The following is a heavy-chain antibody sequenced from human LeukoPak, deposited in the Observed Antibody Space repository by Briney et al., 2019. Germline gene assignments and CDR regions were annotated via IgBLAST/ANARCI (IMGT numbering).Heavy chain of an antibody. Sequence: GESLKISCKGSGYCFTSSWIGWVRQMPGKGLEWMGIIYPGDSDTRYSPSFQGQVTISADKSISTAYLQWSSLKASDTAMYYCARLVSEGPYCSSTSCYEYNWFDPWGQGTLVTVSS. V-gene: IGHV5-51*01. D-gene: IGHD2-2*01. CDR3: ARLVSEGPYCSSTSCYEYNWFDP. CDR2: IYPGDSDT. J-gene: IGHJ5*02. CDR1: GYCFTSSW.